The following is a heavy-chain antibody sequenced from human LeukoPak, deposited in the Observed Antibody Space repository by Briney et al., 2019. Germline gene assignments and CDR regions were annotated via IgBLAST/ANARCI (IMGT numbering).Heavy chain of an antibody. V-gene: IGHV3-66*01. CDR1: GFTVSSY. Sequence: GGSLRLSCAASGFTVSSYMSWVRQAPGKGLEWVPVISGGGDTYYADSVMGRFVISRDNSKNTLFLQMSSLRAEDTAVYYCARDRLYSSSWYHFDYWGQGTLVTVSS. D-gene: IGHD6-13*01. CDR3: ARDRLYSSSWYHFDY. J-gene: IGHJ4*02. CDR2: ISGGGDT.